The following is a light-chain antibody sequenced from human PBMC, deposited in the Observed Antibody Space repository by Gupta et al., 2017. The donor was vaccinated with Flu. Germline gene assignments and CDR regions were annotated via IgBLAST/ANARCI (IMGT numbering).Light chain of an antibody. CDR3: CSYAGSYSWV. CDR2: LLT. J-gene: IGLJ3*02. V-gene: IGLV2-11*01. Sequence: QSALTQPRSVSGSPGQSVTIACTGTISDVGNYNYVTWYQQHPGKAPRLLIYLLTKRPSGVPDHFSGSKSGNTASLTISGLQAADEAEYSCCSYAGSYSWVFGGGPRLTV. CDR1: ISDVGNYNY.